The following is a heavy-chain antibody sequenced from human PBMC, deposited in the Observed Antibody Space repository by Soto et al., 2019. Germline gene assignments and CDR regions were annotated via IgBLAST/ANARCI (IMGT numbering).Heavy chain of an antibody. CDR2: ISANNDHT. J-gene: IGHJ4*02. CDR3: AGGTYFDY. V-gene: IGHV1-18*01. CDR1: GYTLNTYG. Sequence: QVQLVQSGAEVKKPGASVKVSCKASGYTLNTYGITWVRQAPGQGLEWMGWISANNDHTNYPQKLQGRVTMTTDTSTSTAYMVLRCLTSDDTAVYYFAGGTYFDYWGQGTLVTVSS.